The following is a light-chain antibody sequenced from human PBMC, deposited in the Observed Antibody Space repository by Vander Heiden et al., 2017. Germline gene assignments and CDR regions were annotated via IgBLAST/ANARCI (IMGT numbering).Light chain of an antibody. CDR2: RKN. V-gene: IGLV3-19*01. CDR3: NARDKSNNYYV. CDR1: TLRSFS. Sequence: ELTHDPAVSVALGQTVTVACQGGTLRSFSAGWYPQQPRPAPALGTCRKNNRPSGIPDRFSGSNSGNTATITITGAQAEEGADYYCNARDKSNNYYVFGTGTKVTVL. J-gene: IGLJ1*01.